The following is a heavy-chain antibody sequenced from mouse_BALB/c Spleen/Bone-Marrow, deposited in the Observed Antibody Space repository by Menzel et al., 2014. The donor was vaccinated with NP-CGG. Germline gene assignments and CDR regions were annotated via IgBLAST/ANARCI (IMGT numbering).Heavy chain of an antibody. D-gene: IGHD2-14*01. V-gene: IGHV2-3*01. J-gene: IGHJ4*01. CDR3: AKQDYYRYDYAMDY. CDR1: GFSLTSYG. Sequence: VQLKESGTGLVAPSQRLSIPCTVSGFSLTSYGVVWVRQPPGKGLEWLGVIWGDGSTNYRSALISRLSISKDNSKSQVFLKLNSLQTDDTATYYCAKQDYYRYDYAMDYWGQGTSVTVSS. CDR2: IWGDGST.